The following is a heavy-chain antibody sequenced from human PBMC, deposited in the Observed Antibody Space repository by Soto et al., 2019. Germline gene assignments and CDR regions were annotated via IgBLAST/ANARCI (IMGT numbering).Heavy chain of an antibody. CDR1: GYSISSGYY. CDR3: ARVGPWVPYYYDSSPYTFENWFDP. Sequence: SETLSLTCAVSGYSISSGYYWGWLRQPPGKGLEWIGGIYHGGSTYYNPSLNSRVTLSIDMTNNHVSLILNSVTAADTAVYYCARVGPWVPYYYDSSPYTFENWFDPWGQGTLVTRLL. V-gene: IGHV4-38-2*01. D-gene: IGHD3-22*01. CDR2: IYHGGST. J-gene: IGHJ5*02.